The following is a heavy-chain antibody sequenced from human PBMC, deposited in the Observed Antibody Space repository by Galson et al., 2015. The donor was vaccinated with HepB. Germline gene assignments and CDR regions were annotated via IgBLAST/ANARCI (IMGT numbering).Heavy chain of an antibody. CDR1: GFTLSSYG. J-gene: IGHJ6*03. D-gene: IGHD1-26*01. Sequence: SLRLSCAASGFTLSSYGLNWVRQAPGKGLGWVSFISSGSSYIYYAESVKSRFTISSDNARKSVYLQMHSLRAEYTAGYYFTKREPVTGFYYYYMDVWGKGTPVTVS. CDR2: ISSGSSYI. CDR3: TKREPVTGFYYYYMDV. V-gene: IGHV3-21*01.